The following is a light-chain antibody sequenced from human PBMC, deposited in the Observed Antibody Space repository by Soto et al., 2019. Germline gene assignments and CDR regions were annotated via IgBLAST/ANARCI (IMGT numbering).Light chain of an antibody. J-gene: IGLJ1*01. Sequence: QSVLTQPASVSGSPGQSITISCTGTSSDVGGYNYVSWYQQHPGKAPNLMIYEVRNRPSGVSNRFSGSKSGNTASLTISGLQAEDEADYYCSSYTSSSTLGYVFGTGTKVTVL. CDR2: EVR. V-gene: IGLV2-14*01. CDR3: SSYTSSSTLGYV. CDR1: SSDVGGYNY.